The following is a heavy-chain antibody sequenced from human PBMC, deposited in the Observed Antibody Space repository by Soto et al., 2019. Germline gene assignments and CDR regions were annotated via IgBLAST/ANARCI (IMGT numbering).Heavy chain of an antibody. CDR2: FTSGGST. Sequence: EVQLLESGGDLVQPGGSLRLSCAASGFIFSNYAMTWVRQAPGKGPEWVSTFTSGGSTYYRDTVKGRFTIPRDNSKNTLYLQMNSLRAEDTAVYYCARTDKYNSQSSGWANRFDYWGQGTLVTVSS. CDR1: GFIFSNYA. V-gene: IGHV3-23*01. CDR3: ARTDKYNSQSSGWANRFDY. D-gene: IGHD6-19*01. J-gene: IGHJ4*02.